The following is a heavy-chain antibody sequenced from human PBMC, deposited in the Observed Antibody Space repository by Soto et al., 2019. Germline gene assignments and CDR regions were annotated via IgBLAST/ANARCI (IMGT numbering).Heavy chain of an antibody. Sequence: GTLSLSCAASGFTLSAYSINWIRHAPGKGLEWVSAISGSGGSTYYADSVKGRFTISRDNSKNTLYLQMNSPRAEDTAVYYCAKDPAVGWLHPLYWGQGTLVTVSS. CDR2: ISGSGGST. CDR1: GFTLSAYS. J-gene: IGHJ4*02. D-gene: IGHD5-12*01. V-gene: IGHV3-23*01. CDR3: AKDPAVGWLHPLY.